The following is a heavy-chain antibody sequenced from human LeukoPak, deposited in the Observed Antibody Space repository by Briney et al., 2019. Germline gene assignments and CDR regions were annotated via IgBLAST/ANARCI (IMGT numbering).Heavy chain of an antibody. Sequence: SETLSLTCSVSGGSINGDYWSWSRQTPGKGLEWVGYIHYSGRTSYNPSLKSRVTISVDTSKNQFSLRLCSLTAADTALYYCAKEAVVVPGAVWFGPRGQGTLVTVSS. CDR2: IHYSGRT. J-gene: IGHJ5*02. D-gene: IGHD4-17*01. CDR1: GGSINGDY. V-gene: IGHV4-59*12. CDR3: AKEAVVVPGAVWFGP.